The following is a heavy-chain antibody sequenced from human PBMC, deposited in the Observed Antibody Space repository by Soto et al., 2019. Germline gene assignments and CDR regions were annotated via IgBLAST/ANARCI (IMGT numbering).Heavy chain of an antibody. V-gene: IGHV3-23*01. J-gene: IGHJ4*02. CDR3: AKDRSYYYDSSGYYEFPPSFDY. Sequence: GGSLRLSCAASGFTFSSYAMSWVRQAPGKGLEWVSAISGSGGSTYYADSVKGRFTISRDNSKNTLYLQMNSLRAEDTAVYYCAKDRSYYYDSSGYYEFPPSFDYWGQGTLVTVSS. CDR1: GFTFSSYA. CDR2: ISGSGGST. D-gene: IGHD3-22*01.